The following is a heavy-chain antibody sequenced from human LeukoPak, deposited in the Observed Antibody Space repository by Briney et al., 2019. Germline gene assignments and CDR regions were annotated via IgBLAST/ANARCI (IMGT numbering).Heavy chain of an antibody. J-gene: IGHJ4*02. V-gene: IGHV4-34*01. CDR1: GGSFSGYY. CDR2: INHSGST. D-gene: IGHD2-2*01. CDR3: ARDFGEYCSSTSCQYYFDY. Sequence: PSETLSLTCAVYGGSFSGYYWSWIRQPPGKGLEWIGEINHSGSTNYNPSLKSRVTISVDTSKNQFSLKLSSVTAADTAVYYWARDFGEYCSSTSCQYYFDYGGQGPLVTVSS.